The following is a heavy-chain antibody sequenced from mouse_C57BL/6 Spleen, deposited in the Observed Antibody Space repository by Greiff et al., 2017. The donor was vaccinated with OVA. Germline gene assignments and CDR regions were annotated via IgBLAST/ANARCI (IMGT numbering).Heavy chain of an antibody. CDR1: GYAFSSSW. CDR2: IYPGDGDT. CDR3: ARSRGNYVYYFDY. Sequence: VQLVESGPELVKPGASVKISCKASGYAFSSSWMNWVKQRPGKGLEWIGRIYPGDGDTNYNGKFKGKATLTADKSSSTAYMQLSSLTSEDSAVYFCARSRGNYVYYFDYWGQGTTLTVSS. D-gene: IGHD2-1*01. V-gene: IGHV1-82*01. J-gene: IGHJ2*01.